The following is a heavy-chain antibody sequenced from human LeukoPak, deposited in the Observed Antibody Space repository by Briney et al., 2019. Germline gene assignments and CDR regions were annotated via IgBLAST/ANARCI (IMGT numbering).Heavy chain of an antibody. CDR2: TSPSGTVI. Sequence: PGGSLRLSCSASGFTFTDYYMSWIRQAPGKGLEWVSYTSPSGTVIYYGDSVKGRFTISRDNAKKSLYLQMNSLRAEDTAVYYCAKDGHWNLKDFDYWGQGTLVTVSS. CDR1: GFTFTDYY. D-gene: IGHD1-1*01. V-gene: IGHV3-11*01. J-gene: IGHJ4*02. CDR3: AKDGHWNLKDFDY.